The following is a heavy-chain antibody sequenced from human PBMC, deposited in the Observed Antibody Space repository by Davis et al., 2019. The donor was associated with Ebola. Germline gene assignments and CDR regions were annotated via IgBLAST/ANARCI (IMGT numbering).Heavy chain of an antibody. V-gene: IGHV1-2*06. CDR3: ARDWGYSSSLDAFDI. D-gene: IGHD6-13*01. CDR1: GYTFTGYY. Sequence: AASVKVSCKASGYTFTGYYMHWVRQAPGQGLEWMGRINPNSGGTNYAQKFQGRVTMTRDTSISTAYMELSRLRSDDTAVYYCARDWGYSSSLDAFDIWGQGTMVTVSS. CDR2: INPNSGGT. J-gene: IGHJ3*02.